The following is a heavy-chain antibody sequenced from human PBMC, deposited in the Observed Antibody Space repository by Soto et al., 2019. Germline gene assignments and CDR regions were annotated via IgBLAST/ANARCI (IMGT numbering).Heavy chain of an antibody. CDR1: GYIFTAYY. D-gene: IGHD3-10*01. CDR3: TRVGGPFDD. Sequence: QEHLVQSGAEVRKPGASVKVSCKASGYIFTAYYMHWVRQAPGQGLEWMGRINTNNGGTDYAQKFQGRVIMTRDMAINTAYMELNSLKSDDTAMYYCTRVGGPFDDWGQGTLLTVSS. CDR2: INTNNGGT. J-gene: IGHJ4*02. V-gene: IGHV1-2*02.